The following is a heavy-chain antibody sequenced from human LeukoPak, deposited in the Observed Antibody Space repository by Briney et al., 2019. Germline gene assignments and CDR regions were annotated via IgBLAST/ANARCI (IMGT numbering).Heavy chain of an antibody. CDR2: MKPNNGDT. Sequence: ASVTVSCKASGYDFTRYDINWVRMAPGQGLEWMGWMKPNNGDTGYAQNFQGRVTMTRDTSMNTAYIELSSLRSADTPLNYCARGRIRYDDYSSGWFVFFEFWGQGSLVTVSS. D-gene: IGHD6-19*01. CDR3: ARGRIRYDDYSSGWFVFFEF. V-gene: IGHV1-8*01. CDR1: GYDFTRYD. J-gene: IGHJ4*02.